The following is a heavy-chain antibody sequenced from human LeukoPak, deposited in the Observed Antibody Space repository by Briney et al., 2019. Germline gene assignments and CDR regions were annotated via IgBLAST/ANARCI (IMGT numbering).Heavy chain of an antibody. V-gene: IGHV3-21*01. CDR3: ARETPPTYCYDSSGYLSRANFDY. D-gene: IGHD3-22*01. Sequence: PGGSLRLSCAASGFTFSSYSMNWVRQAPGKGLEWVSSISSSSSYIYYADSVKGRFTISRDNAKNSLYLQMNSLRAEDTAVYYCARETPPTYCYDSSGYLSRANFDYWGQGTLVTVSS. CDR1: GFTFSSYS. CDR2: ISSSSSYI. J-gene: IGHJ4*02.